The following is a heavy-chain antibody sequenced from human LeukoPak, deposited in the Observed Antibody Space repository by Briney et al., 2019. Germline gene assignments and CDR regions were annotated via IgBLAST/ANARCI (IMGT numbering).Heavy chain of an antibody. Sequence: SETLSLTCAVYGGSFSGYYWSWIRQPPGKGLEWIGEINHSGSTNYNPSLKSRVTISVDTSKDQFSLKLSSVTAADTAVYYCARDIRGYSYGEGSYYYYMDVWGKGTTVTVSS. V-gene: IGHV4-34*01. CDR3: ARDIRGYSYGEGSYYYYMDV. CDR1: GGSFSGYY. D-gene: IGHD5-18*01. J-gene: IGHJ6*03. CDR2: INHSGST.